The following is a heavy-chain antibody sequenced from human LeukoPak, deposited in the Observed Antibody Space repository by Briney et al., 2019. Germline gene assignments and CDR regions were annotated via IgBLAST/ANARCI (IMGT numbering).Heavy chain of an antibody. Sequence: ASVKVSCKASGYTFSDYYMHWVRQAPGQGLQWMGRINPKSGGTNYAQKFEGRVTMTSDTSISTASMELNRLLSDDTAVYYCARGGGGDAYLDHWGQGTLVTVSS. V-gene: IGHV1-2*06. J-gene: IGHJ4*02. D-gene: IGHD2-21*01. CDR3: ARGGGGDAYLDH. CDR1: GYTFSDYY. CDR2: INPKSGGT.